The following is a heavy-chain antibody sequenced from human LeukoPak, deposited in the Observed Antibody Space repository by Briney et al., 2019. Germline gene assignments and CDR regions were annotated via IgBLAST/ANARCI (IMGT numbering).Heavy chain of an antibody. Sequence: KPSGTLSLTCAVYGGSFSGYYWSWIRQPPGKGLEWIGEINHSGSTNYNPSLKSRVTISVDTSKNQFSLKLSSVTAADTAVYYCARGRIAVAGKYYFDYWGQGTLVTVSS. J-gene: IGHJ4*02. CDR3: ARGRIAVAGKYYFDY. V-gene: IGHV4-34*01. CDR1: GGSFSGYY. CDR2: INHSGST. D-gene: IGHD6-19*01.